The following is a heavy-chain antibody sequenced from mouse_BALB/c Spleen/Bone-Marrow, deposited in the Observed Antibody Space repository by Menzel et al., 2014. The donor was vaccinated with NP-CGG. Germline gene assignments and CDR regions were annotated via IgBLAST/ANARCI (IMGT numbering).Heavy chain of an antibody. D-gene: IGHD2-3*01. J-gene: IGHJ3*01. CDR1: GFTFSSYA. CDR3: ARGYDGYYGFAY. CDR2: ISSGGST. Sequence: EVKLVESGGGLVKPGGSLKLSCAASGFTFSSYAMSWVRQTPEKRLEWVASISSGGSTYYPDSVKGRFTISRDNARNILYLQMSSLRSEDTAMYYCARGYDGYYGFAYWGQGTLVTGSA. V-gene: IGHV5-6-5*01.